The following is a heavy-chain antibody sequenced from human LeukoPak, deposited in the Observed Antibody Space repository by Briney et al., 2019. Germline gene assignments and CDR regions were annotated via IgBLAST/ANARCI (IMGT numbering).Heavy chain of an antibody. CDR1: GFTFSSYP. Sequence: GGSLRLSCAASGFTFSSYPLHWVRQAPGKGLEWVAVISYDGSNTYYADPVKGRFTISRDKSKNTLYLQMSSLRLEDTAVYYCARGQSSGWYQDPFDYWGQGTLVTVSS. CDR2: ISYDGSNT. CDR3: ARGQSSGWYQDPFDY. V-gene: IGHV3-30*04. D-gene: IGHD6-19*01. J-gene: IGHJ4*02.